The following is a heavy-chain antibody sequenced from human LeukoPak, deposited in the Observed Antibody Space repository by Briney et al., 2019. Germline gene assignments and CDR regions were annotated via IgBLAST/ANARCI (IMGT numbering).Heavy chain of an antibody. J-gene: IGHJ3*02. V-gene: IGHV3-7*01. CDR3: ARTVVSAADDAFDI. Sequence: DSVKGRFTISRDNAKNSLYLQMNSLRAEDTAVYFCARTVVSAADDAFDIWGQGTMVTVSS. D-gene: IGHD2-2*01.